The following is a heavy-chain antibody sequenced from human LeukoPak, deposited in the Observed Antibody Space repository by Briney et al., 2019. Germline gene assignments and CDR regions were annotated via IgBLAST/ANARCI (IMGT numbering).Heavy chain of an antibody. V-gene: IGHV3-66*04. D-gene: IGHD2-2*01. CDR1: GFTVSSNY. Sequence: GGSLRLSCAASGFTVSSNYMSWVRQAPGKGLEWVSVIYSGGSTYYADSVKGRFTISRDNSKNTLYLQMNSLRAEDTAVYYCARHEGYSTSSSRYSAQFDPWGQGTLVTVSS. CDR3: ARHEGYSTSSSRYSAQFDP. J-gene: IGHJ5*02. CDR2: IYSGGST.